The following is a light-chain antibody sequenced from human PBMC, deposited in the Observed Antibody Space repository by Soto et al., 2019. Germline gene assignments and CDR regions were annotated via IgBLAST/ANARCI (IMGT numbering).Light chain of an antibody. CDR3: QHYGTTPWT. Sequence: ETVLTQSPGTLSLSPGERVTLSCRASQSVCNRCLAWYQQKPGQSPRLLIYGASTRATGIPDRFSGSGSGTDFTLTISRLEPEDFAVYYCQHYGTTPWTFGQGTKVGI. CDR1: QSVCNRC. J-gene: IGKJ1*01. CDR2: GAS. V-gene: IGKV3-20*01.